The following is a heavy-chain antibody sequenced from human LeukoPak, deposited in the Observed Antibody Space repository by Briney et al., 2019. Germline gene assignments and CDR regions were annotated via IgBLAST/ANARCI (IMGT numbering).Heavy chain of an antibody. CDR3: SASTFWSDPVSYYYMDV. CDR1: GFTFSSYA. CDR2: ISGSGGST. V-gene: IGHV3-23*01. Sequence: GGSLRLSCAASGFTFSSYAMSWVRQAPGKGLEWVSAISGSGGSTYYADSVKGRFTISRDNSKNTLYLQMNSLRAEDTAVYYCSASTFWSDPVSYYYMDVWGKGTTVTVSS. D-gene: IGHD3-3*01. J-gene: IGHJ6*03.